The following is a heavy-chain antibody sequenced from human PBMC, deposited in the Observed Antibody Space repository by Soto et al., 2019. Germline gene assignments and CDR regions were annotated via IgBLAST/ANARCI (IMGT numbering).Heavy chain of an antibody. CDR1: GFPSSSYA. D-gene: IGHD3-16*01. CDR3: ARSEEMYYVVLTDMDLYY. CDR2: IISNAGST. J-gene: IGHJ6*01. Sequence: PGGSVRQSCVSSGFPSSSYARHWDSQAPGRGLGYVAAIISNAGSTYYANTVKGRFTISKDNAKNTLYLQMGSRRAKDMAVYNCARSEEMYYVVLTDMDLYY. V-gene: IGHV3-64*01.